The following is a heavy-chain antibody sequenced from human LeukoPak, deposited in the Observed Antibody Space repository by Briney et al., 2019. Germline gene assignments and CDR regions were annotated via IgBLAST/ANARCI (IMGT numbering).Heavy chain of an antibody. Sequence: PGGSLRLSCAASGFTVSSNYMSWVRQAPGKGLEWVAKINQDGSEKYYVDSVKGRFTISRDNAKNSLSLQMNSLRDEDTAVFYCARDQGYCTSASCRGDAFDVWGQDSMVSVSS. CDR2: INQDGSEK. V-gene: IGHV3-7*01. CDR3: ARDQGYCTSASCRGDAFDV. J-gene: IGHJ3*01. CDR1: GFTVSSNY. D-gene: IGHD2-2*01.